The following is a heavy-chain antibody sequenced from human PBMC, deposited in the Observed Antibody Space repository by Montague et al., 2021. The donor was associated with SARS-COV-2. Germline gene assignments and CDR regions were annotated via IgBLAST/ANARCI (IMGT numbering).Heavy chain of an antibody. J-gene: IGHJ4*02. CDR3: ARDFVAAVPDRFDS. D-gene: IGHD6-13*01. V-gene: IGHV4/OR15-8*02. CDR1: GGFISSGNW. CDR2: IFHSGAA. Sequence: SETLSLTCAVSGGFISSGNWWSWVRQPPGKGLEWIGEIFHSGAASYNPSLKSRLTISMDKSKNEFSLKLNSVTAADTAMYHCARDFVAAVPDRFDSWGQGVLVTVSS.